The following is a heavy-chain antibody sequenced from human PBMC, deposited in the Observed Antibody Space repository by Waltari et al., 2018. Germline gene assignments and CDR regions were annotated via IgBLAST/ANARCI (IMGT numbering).Heavy chain of an antibody. CDR1: GFAFSIYA. CDR2: IRGSGDRT. Sequence: EVQLLESGGGLVQPGGSLRLSCAASGFAFSIYAMSWVRQAPGKGLEWVSAIRGSGDRTYYADSVKGRFTISRDNSKNTLYLQMNSLRAEDTAIYYCAKSRGSYSLDYWGQGTLVTVSS. CDR3: AKSRGSYSLDY. V-gene: IGHV3-23*01. D-gene: IGHD1-26*01. J-gene: IGHJ4*02.